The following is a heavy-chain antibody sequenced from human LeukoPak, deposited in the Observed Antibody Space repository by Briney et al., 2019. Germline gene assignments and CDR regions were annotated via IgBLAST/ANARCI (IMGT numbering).Heavy chain of an antibody. J-gene: IGHJ6*03. CDR3: ARGGGVVVYYMDV. CDR1: GGSISSGSYY. CDR2: IYTSGST. Sequence: TLSLTCTVSGGSISSGSYYWSWIRQPAGKGLEWIGRIYTSGSTNYNPSLKSRVTISVDTSKNQFSLKLSSVTAADTAVYYCARGGGVVVYYMDVWGKGTTVTISS. D-gene: IGHD2-15*01. V-gene: IGHV4-61*02.